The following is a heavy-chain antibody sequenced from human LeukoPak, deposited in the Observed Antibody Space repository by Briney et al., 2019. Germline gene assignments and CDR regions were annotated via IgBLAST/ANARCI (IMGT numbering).Heavy chain of an antibody. J-gene: IGHJ5*02. V-gene: IGHV1-69*01. CDR2: IIPIFGTA. D-gene: IGHD6-6*01. CDR1: GGTFSSYA. CDR3: ARHIAARLSAVNWFDP. Sequence: ASVKVSCKASGGTFSSYAISWVRQAPGQGLEWMGGIIPIFGTANYAQKFQGRVTITADESTSTAYMELSSLRSEDTAVYYCARHIAARLSAVNWFDPWGQGTLVTVSS.